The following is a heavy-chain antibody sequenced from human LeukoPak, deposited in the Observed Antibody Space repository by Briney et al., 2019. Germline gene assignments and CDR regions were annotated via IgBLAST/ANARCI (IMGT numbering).Heavy chain of an antibody. V-gene: IGHV3-23*01. D-gene: IGHD1-14*01. CDR2: ISSNGADT. CDR1: RFAFSTYA. CDR3: ANYRKPQGLDY. Sequence: QPGGSLRLSCAVSRFAFSTYAMTWVRQAPGQGLEYVSTISSNGADTYYADSVKGRFTISRDNSENTLYLQMTSLRVEDTAVYYCANYRKPQGLDYWGQGTLVAVSS. J-gene: IGHJ4*02.